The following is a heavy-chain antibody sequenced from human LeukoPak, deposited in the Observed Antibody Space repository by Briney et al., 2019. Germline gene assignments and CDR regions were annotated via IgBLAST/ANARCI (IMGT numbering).Heavy chain of an antibody. D-gene: IGHD1-26*01. CDR1: GFTFSTYA. Sequence: GGSLRLSCAASGFTFSTYAMSWVRQAPGKGLEWVSAISGSDDSTYYADSVKGRFTISRDNSKNTLYLQMNSLRAEDTAVYYCAKPRGATTGDAFDIWGQGTMVTVSS. J-gene: IGHJ3*02. CDR2: ISGSDDST. CDR3: AKPRGATTGDAFDI. V-gene: IGHV3-23*01.